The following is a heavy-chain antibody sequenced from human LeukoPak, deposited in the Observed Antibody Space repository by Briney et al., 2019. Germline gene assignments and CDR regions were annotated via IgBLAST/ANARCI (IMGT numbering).Heavy chain of an antibody. D-gene: IGHD5-12*01. Sequence: SETLSLTCAVYGGFFTGYYWRWIRQPPGKGLEWIGEINHSGSTKYNPSLKSRVTISVDTSTNQFFLRLTSVTAADTAVYYCACHAVRYSAYDPEEDAFDIWGQGTTVTVSS. V-gene: IGHV4-34*01. CDR3: ACHAVRYSAYDPEEDAFDI. CDR1: GGFFTGYY. J-gene: IGHJ3*02. CDR2: INHSGST.